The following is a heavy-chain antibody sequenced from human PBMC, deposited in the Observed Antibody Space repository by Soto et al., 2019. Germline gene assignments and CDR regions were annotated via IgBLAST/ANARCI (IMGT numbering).Heavy chain of an antibody. CDR1: GYTFTGYY. V-gene: IGHV1-2*04. D-gene: IGHD1-1*01. Sequence: ASEKVSCKASGYTFTGYYMHWVRQAPGQGLEWMGWINPNSGGTNYAQKFQGWVTMTRDTSISTAYMELSRLRSDDTAVYYCARGGYNWNDGDYYYYGMDVWGQGTTVTVSS. CDR2: INPNSGGT. J-gene: IGHJ6*02. CDR3: ARGGYNWNDGDYYYYGMDV.